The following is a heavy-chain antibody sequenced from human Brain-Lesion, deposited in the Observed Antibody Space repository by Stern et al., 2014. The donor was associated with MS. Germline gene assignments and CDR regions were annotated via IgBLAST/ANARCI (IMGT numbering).Heavy chain of an antibody. V-gene: IGHV1-2*02. D-gene: IGHD3-3*01. Sequence: VQLVQPGAEVKKPGASVKVSCKTSGYIFTGYYIHWVRQAPGQGLEWMAWINPNTGGTNYAQKFQGRVTMSRDTSISTAYVELSSLTSDDTAVYYCARDQRGITIFGVVTDYYYLGMDVWGQGTTVTVSS. CDR3: ARDQRGITIFGVVTDYYYLGMDV. J-gene: IGHJ6*02. CDR1: GYIFTGYY. CDR2: INPNTGGT.